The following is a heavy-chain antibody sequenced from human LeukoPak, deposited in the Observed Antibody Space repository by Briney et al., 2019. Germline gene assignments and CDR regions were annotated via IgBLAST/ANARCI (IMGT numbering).Heavy chain of an antibody. D-gene: IGHD4-17*01. CDR2: IYYSGST. J-gene: IGHJ4*02. Sequence: SETLSLTCTVSGGSISSSSYYWGWIRQPPGKGLEWIGSIYYSGSTYYNPSLKSRVTISVDTSKNQFSLKLSSATAADTAVYYCARRTVTTSLPFDYWGQGTLVTVSS. CDR1: GGSISSSSYY. CDR3: ARRTVTTSLPFDY. V-gene: IGHV4-39*01.